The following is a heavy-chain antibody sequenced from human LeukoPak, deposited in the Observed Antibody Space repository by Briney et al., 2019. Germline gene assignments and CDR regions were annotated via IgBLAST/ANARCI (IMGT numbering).Heavy chain of an antibody. J-gene: IGHJ4*02. V-gene: IGHV3-7*03. CDR1: GFTFSSYW. Sequence: GGSLRLSCAASGFTFSSYWMSWVRQAPGKGLEWVANIKKDGSEKNYVDSVKGRFTISRDNDKKSLHLQMNSLRAEDTALYYCARESDYYGSGSYYGLGYWGQGTLVTVSS. D-gene: IGHD3-10*01. CDR2: IKKDGSEK. CDR3: ARESDYYGSGSYYGLGY.